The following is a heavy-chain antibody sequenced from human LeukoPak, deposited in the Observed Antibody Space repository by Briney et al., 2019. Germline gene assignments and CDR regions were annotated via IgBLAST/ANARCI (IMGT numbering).Heavy chain of an antibody. D-gene: IGHD3-10*01. V-gene: IGHV4-34*01. CDR1: GGSFSGYY. Sequence: PSETLSLTCAVYGGSFSGYYWSWIRQPPGKGLEWIGEINHSGSTNYNPSLKSRVTISVDTSKNQFSLKLSSVTAADTAVYYCARGRYYGSGSYYNVLDLDYGGQGTLVTVSS. CDR3: ARGRYYGSGSYYNVLDLDY. J-gene: IGHJ4*02. CDR2: INHSGST.